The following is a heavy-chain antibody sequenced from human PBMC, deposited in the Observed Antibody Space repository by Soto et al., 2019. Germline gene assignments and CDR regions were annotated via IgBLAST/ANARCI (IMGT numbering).Heavy chain of an antibody. J-gene: IGHJ3*02. CDR2: INPSGGST. V-gene: IGHV1-46*01. Sequence: ASVKVSCKASGYTFTSYYMHWVRQAPGQGLEWMGIINPSGGSTSYAQKFQGRVTMTRDTSTSTVYMELSSLRSEDTAVYYCARVRYFDWLLGSNAFDIWGQGTMVTVSS. CDR1: GYTFTSYY. CDR3: ARVRYFDWLLGSNAFDI. D-gene: IGHD3-9*01.